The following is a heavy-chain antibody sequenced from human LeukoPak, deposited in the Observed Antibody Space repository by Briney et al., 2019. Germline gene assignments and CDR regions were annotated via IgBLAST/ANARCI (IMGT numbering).Heavy chain of an antibody. CDR3: ARAAWDAFDI. CDR2: IRSSGYTI. CDR1: GFTFSSYE. V-gene: IGHV3-48*03. Sequence: PGGSLRLSCAASGFTFSSYEMNWVRQAPGKGLEWVSYIRSSGYTINYADSVKGRFTISRDNAKNSLYLQMNSLRAEDTAVYYCARAAWDAFDIWGQGTMVTVSS. D-gene: IGHD2-2*01. J-gene: IGHJ3*02.